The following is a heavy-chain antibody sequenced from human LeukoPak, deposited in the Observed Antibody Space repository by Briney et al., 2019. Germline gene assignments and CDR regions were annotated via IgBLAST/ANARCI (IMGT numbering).Heavy chain of an antibody. CDR1: GYTFTGYY. V-gene: IGHV1-2*02. Sequence: ASVKVSCKASGYTFTGYYMHWVRQAPGQGLEWMGWISPNSGGRNYAQKFQGRVTMTEDTSTDTAYMELSSLRSEDTAVYYCATTAGYSSGWSFDYWGQGTLVTVSS. D-gene: IGHD6-19*01. CDR2: ISPNSGGR. J-gene: IGHJ4*02. CDR3: ATTAGYSSGWSFDY.